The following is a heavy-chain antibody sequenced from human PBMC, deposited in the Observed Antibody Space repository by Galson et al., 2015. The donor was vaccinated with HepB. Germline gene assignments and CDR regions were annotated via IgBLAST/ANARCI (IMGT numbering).Heavy chain of an antibody. J-gene: IGHJ6*02. Sequence: SVKVSCKASGYTFTRYYIHWVRQAPGQGLEWMGIIDPSGGSTIYAQDFQGRVTISRDTSSSTAFLELSSLASVTATDTAIYYCARQPGIFYAMDVWGQGATVTVSS. CDR2: IDPSGGST. V-gene: IGHV1-46*01. CDR1: GYTFTRYY. D-gene: IGHD3-3*01. CDR3: ARQPGIFYAMDV.